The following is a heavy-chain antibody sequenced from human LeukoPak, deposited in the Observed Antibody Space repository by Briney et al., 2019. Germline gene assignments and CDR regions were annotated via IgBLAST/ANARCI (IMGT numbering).Heavy chain of an antibody. CDR3: ARDFWYDILTGRFDY. D-gene: IGHD3-9*01. J-gene: IGHJ4*02. CDR1: GFTFSSYA. V-gene: IGHV3-30*04. Sequence: GRSLRLSCAASGFTFSSYAMHWVRQAPGKGLEWVAVIPYDGSNKYYADSVKGRFTISRDNSKNTLYLQMNSLRAEDTAVYYCARDFWYDILTGRFDYWGQGTLVTVSS. CDR2: IPYDGSNK.